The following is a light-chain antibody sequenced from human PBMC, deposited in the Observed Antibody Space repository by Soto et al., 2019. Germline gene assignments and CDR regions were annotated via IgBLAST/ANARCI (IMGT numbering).Light chain of an antibody. CDR2: GAS. V-gene: IGKV3-15*01. J-gene: IGKJ1*01. CDR1: QSVSSN. Sequence: EIVMTQSPATLSVSPGERATLSCRASQSVSSNLAWYQQKPGQAPRLLIYGASTRATGIPARLSGSGYGTEYTLYISRLQSEVLEVHYWQPYNNWPQWPFGQGTKVEFK. CDR3: QPYNNWPQWP.